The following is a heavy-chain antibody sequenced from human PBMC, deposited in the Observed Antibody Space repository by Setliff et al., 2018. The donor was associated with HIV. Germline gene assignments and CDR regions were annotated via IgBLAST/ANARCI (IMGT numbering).Heavy chain of an antibody. CDR1: GGSISISSHY. V-gene: IGHV4-39*01. J-gene: IGHJ3*02. CDR3: ARSISLLRGPLGDVFDI. D-gene: IGHD3-10*01. Sequence: SETLSLTCTVSGGSISISSHYWGWIRQPPGKGLEWIGRIYHSGITYYNASLKSRVSISVDTSKNQFSVKLNSVAAADTAVYYCARSISLLRGPLGDVFDIWGQGTMVTVSS. CDR2: IYHSGIT.